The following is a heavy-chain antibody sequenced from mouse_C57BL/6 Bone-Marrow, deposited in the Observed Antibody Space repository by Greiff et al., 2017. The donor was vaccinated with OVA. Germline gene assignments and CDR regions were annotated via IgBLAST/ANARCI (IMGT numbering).Heavy chain of an antibody. V-gene: IGHV1-81*01. CDR2: IYPRSGNT. Sequence: LQESGAELARPGASVKLSCKASGYTFTSYGISWVKQRTGQGLEWIGEIYPRSGNTYYNEKFKGKATLTADKSSSTAYMELRSLTSEDSAVYFCARDGYDWFAYWGQGTLVTVSA. CDR1: GYTFTSYG. CDR3: ARDGYDWFAY. J-gene: IGHJ3*01. D-gene: IGHD2-2*01.